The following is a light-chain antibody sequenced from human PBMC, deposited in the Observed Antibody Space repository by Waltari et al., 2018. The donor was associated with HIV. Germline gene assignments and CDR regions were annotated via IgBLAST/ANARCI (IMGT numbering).Light chain of an antibody. CDR2: DVN. V-gene: IGLV2-11*01. J-gene: IGLJ1*01. CDR1: TTDVGYYNY. CDR3: CAYAAGHVSYV. Sequence: QSALTQPPSVSGSPGQSVTISSTGTTTDVGYYNYVSWYQQYPGKVPKLIIFDVNQRPSGVPERFSGSKSGNTASLTISGLQTADEADYFCCAYAAGHVSYVFGNGTAVAVL.